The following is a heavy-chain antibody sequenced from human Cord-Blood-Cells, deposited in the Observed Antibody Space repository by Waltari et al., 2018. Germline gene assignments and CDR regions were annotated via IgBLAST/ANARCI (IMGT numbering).Heavy chain of an antibody. CDR3: ARGTDWADY. Sequence: QVQLQQWGAGLLKPSETLSLTCAVYGGSFSGYYLSWIRQPPGKGLEWIGEINHSGSTNYNPSLKSRVTISVDTSKNQFSLKLSSVTAADTAVYYCARGTDWADYWGQGTLVTVSS. CDR1: GGSFSGYY. J-gene: IGHJ4*02. D-gene: IGHD3-9*01. V-gene: IGHV4-34*01. CDR2: INHSGST.